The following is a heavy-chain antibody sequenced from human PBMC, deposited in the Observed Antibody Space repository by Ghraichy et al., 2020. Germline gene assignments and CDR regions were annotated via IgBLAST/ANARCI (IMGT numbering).Heavy chain of an antibody. CDR1: GGSISSYY. D-gene: IGHD4-17*01. J-gene: IGHJ6*02. Sequence: SETLSLTCTVSGGSISSYYWSWIRQPPGKALEWIGYIYYSGSTNYNPSLKSRGTISVDSSKNQFSLKLSSVTAADTAVYYFAIVRTTVTMNYYYGMDVWCQGTTVTVSS. CDR2: IYYSGST. CDR3: AIVRTTVTMNYYYGMDV. V-gene: IGHV4-59*01.